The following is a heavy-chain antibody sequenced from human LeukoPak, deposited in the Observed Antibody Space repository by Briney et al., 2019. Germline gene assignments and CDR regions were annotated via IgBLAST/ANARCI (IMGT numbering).Heavy chain of an antibody. J-gene: IGHJ4*02. D-gene: IGHD2-21*02. CDR1: GGTFSSYA. V-gene: IGHV1-69*05. Sequence: SVKVSCKASGGTFSSYAISWVRQAPGQGLEWMGGIIPIFGTANYAQKFQGRVTITTDESTSTAYMELSSLRSDDTAVYYCARMVSTAAGAVVTAYFDYWGQGTLVTVSS. CDR2: IIPIFGTA. CDR3: ARMVSTAAGAVVTAYFDY.